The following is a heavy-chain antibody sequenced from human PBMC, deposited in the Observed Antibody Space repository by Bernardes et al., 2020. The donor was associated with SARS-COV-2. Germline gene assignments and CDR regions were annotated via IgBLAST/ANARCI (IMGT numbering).Heavy chain of an antibody. CDR2: IYYSGST. Sequence: SESLSLTCTVSGGSISSSSYWSCVLQPPGKGLEWIGYIYYSGSTNYTPSLKSRVTISVDTSKNQFSLKLNSVTAADTAVYYCARDYNWGNWYFDLWGRGTLVTVSS. D-gene: IGHD7-27*01. CDR3: ARDYNWGNWYFDL. V-gene: IGHV4-61*01. J-gene: IGHJ2*01. CDR1: GGSISSSSY.